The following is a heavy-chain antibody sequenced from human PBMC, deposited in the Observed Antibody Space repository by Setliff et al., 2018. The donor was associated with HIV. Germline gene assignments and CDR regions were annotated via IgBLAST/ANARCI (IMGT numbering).Heavy chain of an antibody. D-gene: IGHD1-7*01. CDR2: INYSGST. V-gene: IGHV4-39*07. CDR3: GREGEGELPGY. Sequence: LSLTCTVSGASISSSSYYWGWIRQHPGKGLEWIGSINYSGSTYYNPYPESRVTISVDTSKNQFSLNLSSVTAADTAVYYCGREGEGELPGYWGQGTLVTVSS. J-gene: IGHJ4*02. CDR1: GASISSSSYY.